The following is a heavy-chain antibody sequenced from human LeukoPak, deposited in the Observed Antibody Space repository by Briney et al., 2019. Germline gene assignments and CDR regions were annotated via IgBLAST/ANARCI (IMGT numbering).Heavy chain of an antibody. CDR2: ISWNSGSI. J-gene: IGHJ4*02. CDR3: AKGSRWLLFSDFDY. Sequence: GMSLGLSCAASGFTLDDYAMQWVRQARGKGLEWGSGISWNSGSIGYADSVKGRFTISREIAKNSLYRQVNRLRAEDMALYYCAKGSRWLLFSDFDYWGQGTLVTVSS. D-gene: IGHD2-15*01. V-gene: IGHV3-9*03. CDR1: GFTLDDYA.